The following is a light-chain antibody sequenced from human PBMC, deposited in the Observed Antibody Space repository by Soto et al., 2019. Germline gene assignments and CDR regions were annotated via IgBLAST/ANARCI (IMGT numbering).Light chain of an antibody. Sequence: EVVLTQSPDTLSVSPGERATLSCRAAHNIGRNLAWYQQKPGQAPRLLIYGASIRATGIPARFGGSGSGTEFTLTISSLQSEDFALYDCQRSKNWPPTFGQGTKVEIK. CDR1: HNIGRN. V-gene: IGKV3D-15*01. CDR3: QRSKNWPPT. J-gene: IGKJ1*01. CDR2: GAS.